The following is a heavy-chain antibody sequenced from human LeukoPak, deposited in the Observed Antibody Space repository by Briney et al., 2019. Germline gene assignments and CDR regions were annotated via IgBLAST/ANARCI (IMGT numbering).Heavy chain of an antibody. J-gene: IGHJ4*02. D-gene: IGHD4-17*01. CDR2: ISSSGSTI. CDR1: GFTFSSYE. CDR3: ARSRGDYVIFDY. Sequence: GGSLRLSCAASGFTFSSYEMKWVRQAPGKGLEWVSYISSSGSTIYYADSVKGRFTISRDNAKNSLYLQMNSLRAEDTAVYYCARSRGDYVIFDYWGQGTLVTVSS. V-gene: IGHV3-48*03.